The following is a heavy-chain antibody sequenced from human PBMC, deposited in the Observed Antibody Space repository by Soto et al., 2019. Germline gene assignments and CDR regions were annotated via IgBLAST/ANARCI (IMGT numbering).Heavy chain of an antibody. CDR2: IYHSGST. CDR3: ARSAGSWKPYAI. CDR1: GGSISSGGYS. J-gene: IGHJ4*02. V-gene: IGHV4-30-2*01. D-gene: IGHD2-8*01. Sequence: SETLSLTCAVSGGSISSGGYSWSWIRQPPGKGLEWIGYIYHSGSTYYNPSLKSRVTISVDRSKNQFSLKLSSVTAADTAVYYCARSAGSWKPYAIWGQGTLVTVSS.